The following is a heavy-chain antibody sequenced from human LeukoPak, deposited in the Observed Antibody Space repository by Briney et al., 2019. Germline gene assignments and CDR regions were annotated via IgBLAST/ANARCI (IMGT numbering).Heavy chain of an antibody. CDR3: VRDLPVAAADF. CDR1: GFTFSSYW. CDR2: IKEDGSDK. D-gene: IGHD6-13*01. J-gene: IGHJ4*02. V-gene: IGHV3-7*01. Sequence: GGSLRLSCAASGFTFSSYWMSWVRQAPGKGLEWVANIKEDGSDKYYADSVKGRFTVSRDEAKNSLYLQMNSLRAEDTALYYCVRDLPVAAADFWGQGTLVTVSS.